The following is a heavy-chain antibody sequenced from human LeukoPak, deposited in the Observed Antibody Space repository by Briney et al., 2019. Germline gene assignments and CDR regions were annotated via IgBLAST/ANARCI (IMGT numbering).Heavy chain of an antibody. CDR3: ARDRLVVAAAAAYFFDY. CDR1: GFTFGSYW. J-gene: IGHJ4*02. D-gene: IGHD2-15*01. Sequence: PGGSLRLSCAASGFTFGSYWMTWVRQAPGKGLEWVANIRQDGSGKYYVGSVKGRFTISRDNAKSSLFLEMNSLRPEDTAVYYCARDRLVVAAAAAYFFDYWGQGTLVTVSS. V-gene: IGHV3-7*01. CDR2: IRQDGSGK.